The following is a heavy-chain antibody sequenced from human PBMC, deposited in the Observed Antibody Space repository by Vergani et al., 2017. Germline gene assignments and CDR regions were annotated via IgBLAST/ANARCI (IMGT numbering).Heavy chain of an antibody. J-gene: IGHJ1*01. Sequence: QVSLVESGGGVVQPGRSLRLSCVVSGFTSSYYGMHWVRRAPGKGLEWVAVISYDGTQKYYADSVKGRFTISRDNSKSTLYLQMNSLRTEGTAVYYCATKSCGTPGCQIGDFREWGQGTLVTVAS. D-gene: IGHD1-1*01. CDR3: ATKSCGTPGCQIGDFRE. V-gene: IGHV3-30*03. CDR2: ISYDGTQK. CDR1: GFTSSYYG.